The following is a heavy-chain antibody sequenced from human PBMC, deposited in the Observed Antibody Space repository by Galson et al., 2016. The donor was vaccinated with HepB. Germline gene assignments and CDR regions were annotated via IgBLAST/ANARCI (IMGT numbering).Heavy chain of an antibody. J-gene: IGHJ4*02. V-gene: IGHV1-2*02. CDR1: GYTFPKNY. CDR3: AREVGCVNGVCHFDH. CDR2: MNPSSGGT. D-gene: IGHD2-8*01. Sequence: SVKVSCKASGYTFPKNYIHWVRHVPGQGPEWIGWMNPSSGGTKYVHNFRGRVTMTRDTSINTAYMELSSLRPDDTAVYYCAREVGCVNGVCHFDHWGPGTLVIVSS.